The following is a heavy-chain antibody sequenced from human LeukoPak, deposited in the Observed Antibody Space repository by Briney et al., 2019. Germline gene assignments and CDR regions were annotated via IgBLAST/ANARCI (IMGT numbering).Heavy chain of an antibody. CDR1: GFTFDDYA. V-gene: IGHV3-9*01. CDR3: AKGNSYYYYYMDV. CDR2: ISWNSGSI. J-gene: IGHJ6*03. Sequence: PGRSLRLSYAASGFTFDDYAMHWVRQAPGKGLEWVSGISWNSGSIGYADSVKGRFTISRDNAKNSLYLQMNSLRAEDTALYYCAKGNSYYYYYMDVWGKGTTVTVSS.